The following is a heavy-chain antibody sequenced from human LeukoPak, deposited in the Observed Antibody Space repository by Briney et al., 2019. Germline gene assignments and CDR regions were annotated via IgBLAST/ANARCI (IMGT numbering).Heavy chain of an antibody. D-gene: IGHD3-10*01. J-gene: IGHJ3*02. CDR3: TRGTGYMVLDI. Sequence: GGSLRLSCEASVFTFSSHYIHWVRQAPGKGLFWVSRINSDGSSTSYADSVKGRFNISRDNAKNTLYLQMNSLRAEDTAVNYCTRGTGYMVLDIWGQGTMVTVSS. CDR2: INSDGSST. CDR1: VFTFSSHY. V-gene: IGHV3-74*01.